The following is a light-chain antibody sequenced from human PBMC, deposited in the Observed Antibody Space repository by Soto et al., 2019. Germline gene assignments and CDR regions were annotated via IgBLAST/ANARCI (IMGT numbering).Light chain of an antibody. CDR1: SSDVGGYNY. Sequence: QSALTQPASVSGSPGQSITISCTGTSSDVGGYNYVSWYHQHPGKAPKLMIYEVSNRPSGVSNRFSGSKSGNTASLTISGLQAEDEAYYYCFSYTSTRTLIFGGGTKLTVL. CDR2: EVS. J-gene: IGLJ2*01. V-gene: IGLV2-14*01. CDR3: FSYTSTRTLI.